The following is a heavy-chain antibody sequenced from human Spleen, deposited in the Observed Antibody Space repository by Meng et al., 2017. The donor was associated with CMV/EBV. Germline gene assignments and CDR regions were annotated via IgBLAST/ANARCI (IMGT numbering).Heavy chain of an antibody. CDR3: ARIERRRILKYCGSDCSTTDY. V-gene: IGHV4-4*02. CDR2: IYHSGST. J-gene: IGHJ4*02. Sequence: QVQLQESGPGLVKHSGTLSLTCPVAGGSIISSNLWTWVRQVPGKGLEWIGEIYHSGSTNYNPSLKSRVTISVDKFKNQFSLKLGSVTAADTAVYYCARIERRRILKYCGSDCSTTDYWGQGTLVTVSS. CDR1: GGSIISSNL. D-gene: IGHD2-21*02.